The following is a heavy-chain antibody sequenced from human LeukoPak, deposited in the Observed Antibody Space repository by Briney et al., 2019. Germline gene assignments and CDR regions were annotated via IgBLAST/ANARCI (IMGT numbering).Heavy chain of an antibody. V-gene: IGHV1-18*01. CDR2: ISAYNGNT. D-gene: IGHD2-15*01. CDR3: ARETLYRSGGSCYSGDKHFDY. CDR1: GYTFTSYG. Sequence: ASVKVSCKASGYTFTSYGISWVRQAPGQGLEWMGWISAYNGNTNYAQKLQGRVTMTTDTSTSTAYMELRSLRSDDTAVYYCARETLYRSGGSCYSGDKHFDYWGQGTLVTVSS. J-gene: IGHJ4*02.